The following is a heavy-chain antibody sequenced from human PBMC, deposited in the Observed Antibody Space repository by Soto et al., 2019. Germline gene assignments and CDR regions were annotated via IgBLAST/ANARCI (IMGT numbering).Heavy chain of an antibody. D-gene: IGHD6-19*01. V-gene: IGHV3-30-3*01. J-gene: IGHJ5*02. Sequence: QVQLVESGGGVVQPGRSLRLSCAASGFTFSSYAMHWVRQAPGKGLEWVAVISYDGSNKYYADSVKGRFTISRDNSKNTLYLQMNSLRGEDRAVYYGARDRRAVAGTSNWFDPWGKGTLVTVSS. CDR2: ISYDGSNK. CDR3: ARDRRAVAGTSNWFDP. CDR1: GFTFSSYA.